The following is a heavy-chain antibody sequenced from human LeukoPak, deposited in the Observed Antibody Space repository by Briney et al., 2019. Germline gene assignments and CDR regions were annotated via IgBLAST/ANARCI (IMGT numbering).Heavy chain of an antibody. J-gene: IGHJ4*02. D-gene: IGHD3-16*01. CDR1: GGSISSGGYY. V-gene: IGHV4-31*03. Sequence: KASETLSLTCTVSGGSISSGGYYWSWIRQHPGKGLELIGYIYHTGSTYYNPSLKGRVTMSVDTSKNQFSLKLSSVTAADTAVYSCANVWYRYPNGVDFWGQGTLVTVSS. CDR2: IYHTGST. CDR3: ANVWYRYPNGVDF.